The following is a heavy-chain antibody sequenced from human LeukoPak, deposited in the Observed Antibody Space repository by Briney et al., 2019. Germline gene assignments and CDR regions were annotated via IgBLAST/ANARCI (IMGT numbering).Heavy chain of an antibody. CDR3: AKHLTATNTYIFFGLDV. J-gene: IGHJ6*02. CDR2: ISWNGGRT. Sequence: PGGSLRLSCAATGFSFKDYGMHWVRQPPGKGLEWGSAISWNGGRTDYADSVKGRFTISRDNAKNSLYLQLSSLRPEDTALYYCAKHLTATNTYIFFGLDVWGQGTSVTVSS. CDR1: GFSFKDYG. D-gene: IGHD1-26*01. V-gene: IGHV3-9*01.